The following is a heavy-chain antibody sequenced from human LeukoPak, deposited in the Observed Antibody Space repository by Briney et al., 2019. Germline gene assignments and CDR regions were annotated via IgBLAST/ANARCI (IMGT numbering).Heavy chain of an antibody. CDR1: GGSFSDYY. J-gene: IGHJ4*02. CDR3: ARVLVSRKYFDY. Sequence: PSETLSLTCAVYGGSFSDYYWTWIRQPPGKGLEWIGEINHSGSTNYNPSLKSRVTISVDTSKNQFSLKLSSVTAADTAVYYCARVLVSRKYFDYWGQGTLVTVSS. D-gene: IGHD3-22*01. CDR2: INHSGST. V-gene: IGHV4-34*01.